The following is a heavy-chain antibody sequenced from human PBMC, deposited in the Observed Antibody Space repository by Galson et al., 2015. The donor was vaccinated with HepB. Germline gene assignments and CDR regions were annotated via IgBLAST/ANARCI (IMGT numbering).Heavy chain of an antibody. CDR3: ARTDGESFDY. J-gene: IGHJ4*02. Sequence: SCKASGGTFSSYAISWVRQAPGQGLEWMGRIIPILGIANYAQKFQGRVTITADKSTSTAYMELSSLRSEDTAVYYCARTDGESFDYWGQGTLVTVSS. CDR1: GGTFSSYA. CDR2: IIPILGIA. V-gene: IGHV1-69*04. D-gene: IGHD4-17*01.